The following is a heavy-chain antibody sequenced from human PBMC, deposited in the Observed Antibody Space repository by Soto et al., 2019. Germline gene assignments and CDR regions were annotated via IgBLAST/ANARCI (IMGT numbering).Heavy chain of an antibody. Sequence: GGSLRLSCAASGFTFSSYDMHWVRQATGKGLEWVSAIGTAGDTYYSGSVKGRFTVSRENVKNSLYLQMNSLRAGDTAVYYCARGGDCSKTSCYWARLYYGLDIWGQGTTVTVSS. V-gene: IGHV3-13*01. CDR2: IGTAGDT. J-gene: IGHJ6*02. CDR3: ARGGDCSKTSCYWARLYYGLDI. D-gene: IGHD2-2*01. CDR1: GFTFSSYD.